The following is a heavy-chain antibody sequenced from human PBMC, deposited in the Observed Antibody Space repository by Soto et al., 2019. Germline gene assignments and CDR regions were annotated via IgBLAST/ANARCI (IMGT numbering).Heavy chain of an antibody. CDR2: IYHSGNT. J-gene: IGHJ4*02. CDR3: ARTSRYYGSPYYFDC. D-gene: IGHD3-10*01. CDR1: GASISTDY. V-gene: IGHV4-59*01. Sequence: PSETLSLTCTVSGASISTDYWTWIRQPPGKGLEWIGYIYHSGNTNYNPSLKSRVTISTDTSNNQFSLNLSSVTAADTAMYYCARTSRYYGSPYYFDCWGQGTLVTVSS.